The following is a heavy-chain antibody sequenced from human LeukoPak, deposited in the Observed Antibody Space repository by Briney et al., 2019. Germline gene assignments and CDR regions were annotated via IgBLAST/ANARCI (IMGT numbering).Heavy chain of an antibody. CDR2: ISWNSGSI. D-gene: IGHD3-16*01. J-gene: IGHJ4*02. CDR1: GFTFSSYA. Sequence: GGSLRLSCAASGFTFSSYAMHWVRQAPGKGLEWVSGISWNSGSIGYADPVRGRFTISRDNAKNSVYLQMNSLRAEDTALYYCTKGRGDTFGDLYDWGQGTLVTVSS. CDR3: TKGRGDTFGDLYD. V-gene: IGHV3-9*01.